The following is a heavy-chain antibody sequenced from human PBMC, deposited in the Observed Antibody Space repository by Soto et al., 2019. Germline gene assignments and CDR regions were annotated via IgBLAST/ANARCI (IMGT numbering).Heavy chain of an antibody. V-gene: IGHV3-30-3*01. Sequence: QVQLVESGGDVVQPGTSLRLSCVASGFIFRNYAIQWVRQAPGKGLDWVAVVSGDGNTKYYADSVRGRFTVSRDNSKNTVFLHINTLRPEDTAVYYCARELTSFGELDSWGQGTLVTVSP. D-gene: IGHD3-10*01. CDR1: GFIFRNYA. CDR2: VSGDGNTK. CDR3: ARELTSFGELDS. J-gene: IGHJ4*02.